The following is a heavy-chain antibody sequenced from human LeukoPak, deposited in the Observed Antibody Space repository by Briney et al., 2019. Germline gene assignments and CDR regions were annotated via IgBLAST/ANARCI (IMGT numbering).Heavy chain of an antibody. Sequence: PGGSLRLSCAASGFTFSTYWVHWVRQAPGKGLVWVSRINPDGSRTDYADAVKGRFTISRDNAKNTLYLQMNSLRAEDTAMYYCVRQYSYDSSGYYPWDYWGQGTLVTVSS. CDR1: GFTFSTYW. J-gene: IGHJ4*02. CDR3: VRQYSYDSSGYYPWDY. D-gene: IGHD3-22*01. CDR2: INPDGSRT. V-gene: IGHV3-74*01.